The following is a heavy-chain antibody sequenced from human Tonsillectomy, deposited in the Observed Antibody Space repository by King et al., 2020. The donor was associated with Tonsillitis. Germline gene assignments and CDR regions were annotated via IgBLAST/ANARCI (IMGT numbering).Heavy chain of an antibody. CDR2: IYPRGST. D-gene: IGHD1-26*01. V-gene: IGHV4-38-2*02. Sequence: QLQESGPGLVEPSETLSLTCTVSGYSISSNYYWGWIRQPPGKGLEWIASIYPRGSTYYNPSLRGRVTISEETSRNQFSLKLSSVTAADTAVYYCTRDLGPMWELTLDYWGQGTLVTVSS. CDR1: GYSISSNYY. J-gene: IGHJ4*02. CDR3: TRDLGPMWELTLDY.